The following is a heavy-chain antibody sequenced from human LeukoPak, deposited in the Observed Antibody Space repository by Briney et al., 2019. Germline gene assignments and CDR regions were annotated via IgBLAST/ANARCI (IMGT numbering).Heavy chain of an antibody. Sequence: SETLSLTCTVSGGSISSYYWSWIRQPPGKGLEWIGYIYYSGSTNYNPSLKSRVTISVDTSKNQFSLKLSSVTAADTAVYYCARGTYPLYYDSSGYYRYWGQGTLVTVSS. CDR1: GGSISSYY. D-gene: IGHD3-22*01. J-gene: IGHJ4*02. CDR3: ARGTYPLYYDSSGYYRY. V-gene: IGHV4-59*01. CDR2: IYYSGST.